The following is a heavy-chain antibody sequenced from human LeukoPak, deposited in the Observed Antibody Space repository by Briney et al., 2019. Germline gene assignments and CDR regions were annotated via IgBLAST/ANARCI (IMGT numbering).Heavy chain of an antibody. CDR2: IWYDGSNK. V-gene: IGHV3-33*01. CDR1: GFTFSSYG. CDR3: ARDPRGYYFDY. J-gene: IGHJ4*02. D-gene: IGHD1-14*01. Sequence: PGRSLRLSCAASGFTFSSYGMRWVRQAPGKGMGWGAVIWYDGSNKYYADSVKGRFTISRDNSKNTLYLQMNSLRAEYTAVYYSARDPRGYYFDYWGQGTLVTVSS.